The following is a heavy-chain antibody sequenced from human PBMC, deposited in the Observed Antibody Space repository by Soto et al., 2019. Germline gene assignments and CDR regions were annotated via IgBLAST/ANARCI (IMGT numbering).Heavy chain of an antibody. V-gene: IGHV3-21*01. CDR1: GFTFSYYS. CDR2: ITGSSSYI. Sequence: GGSLRVSCEASGFTFSYYSMNWVRQAPGKGLEWVSSITGSSSYIYYADSVKGRFTISRDNAKNSLYLQMNCLRAEDTAVYYCARDRKYNWNYDWFDPWGQGTLVTVSS. J-gene: IGHJ5*02. CDR3: ARDRKYNWNYDWFDP. D-gene: IGHD1-7*01.